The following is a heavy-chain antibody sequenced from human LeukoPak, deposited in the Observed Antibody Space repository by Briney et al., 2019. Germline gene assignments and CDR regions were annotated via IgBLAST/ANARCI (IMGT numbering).Heavy chain of an antibody. D-gene: IGHD3-22*01. V-gene: IGHV1-24*01. CDR3: ATDPRDYYDSSGYCY. CDR2: FDPEDGET. J-gene: IGHJ4*02. CDR1: GYTFTTYG. Sequence: ASVKVSRKTSGYTFTTYGISWVRQAPGKGLEWMGGFDPEDGETIYAQKFQGRVTMTEDTSTDTAYMELSSLRSEDTAVYYCATDPRDYYDSSGYCYWGQGTLVTVSS.